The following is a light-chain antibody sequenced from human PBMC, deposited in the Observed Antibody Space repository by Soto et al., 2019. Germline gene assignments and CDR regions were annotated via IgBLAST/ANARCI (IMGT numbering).Light chain of an antibody. CDR3: QQYNSYAKT. V-gene: IGKV1-5*03. Sequence: DIQMTQSPSPLSGSVGDTVSITCRASQTISSWVAWYQQKPGKAPKVXIYKASTLKSGVPSRFSGSGSGTEFTLTISSLQPDDFATYYCQQYNSYAKTFGQGTKVDIK. CDR2: KAS. J-gene: IGKJ1*01. CDR1: QTISSW.